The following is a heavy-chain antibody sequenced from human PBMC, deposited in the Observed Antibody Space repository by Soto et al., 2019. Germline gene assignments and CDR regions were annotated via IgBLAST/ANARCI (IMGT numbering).Heavy chain of an antibody. Sequence: QVQLVESGGGLVQPGRSLRLSCAASGFTFSSYGMHWLRQAPGKGLEWVAVISYDGSNKYYADSVKGRFTISRDNSKNTLYLQMNSLRAEDTAVYYCAKDLLGPGRAYGMDVWGQGTTVTVSS. V-gene: IGHV3-30*18. CDR2: ISYDGSNK. CDR1: GFTFSSYG. CDR3: AKDLLGPGRAYGMDV. D-gene: IGHD7-27*01. J-gene: IGHJ6*02.